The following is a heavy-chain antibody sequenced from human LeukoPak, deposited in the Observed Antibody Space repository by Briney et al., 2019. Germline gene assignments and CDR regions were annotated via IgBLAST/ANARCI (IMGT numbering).Heavy chain of an antibody. D-gene: IGHD6-13*01. CDR3: ARGGIAAGAH. V-gene: IGHV4-31*03. CDR2: IYYSGST. Sequence: SQTLSLTCTVSGGSISSGGYYWSWIRQHPGKGLEWIGYIYYSGSTYYNPSLKSRVTISVDTSKNQFSLKLSSVTAADTAVYYCARGGIAAGAHWGQGTLVTVSS. CDR1: GGSISSGGYY. J-gene: IGHJ4*02.